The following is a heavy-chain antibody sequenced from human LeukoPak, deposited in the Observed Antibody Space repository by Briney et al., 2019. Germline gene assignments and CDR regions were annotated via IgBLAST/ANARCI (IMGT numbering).Heavy chain of an antibody. CDR3: AKVAKYYYGSETYYFFEH. CDR1: EFIVSSNY. V-gene: IGHV3-7*01. D-gene: IGHD3-10*01. CDR2: INQDGTEK. J-gene: IGHJ4*02. Sequence: GGSLRLSCAASEFIVSSNYMSWVRQAPGKGLECVANINQDGTEKYYVDSVKGRYTIPRDNAKNSLDLQMNSLRVEDTAVYYCAKVAKYYYGSETYYFFEHWGQGTPVTASS.